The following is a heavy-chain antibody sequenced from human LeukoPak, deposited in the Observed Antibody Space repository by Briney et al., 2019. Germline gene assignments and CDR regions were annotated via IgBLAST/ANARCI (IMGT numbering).Heavy chain of an antibody. V-gene: IGHV4-39*07. CDR3: ASESYSSGWYGGHFDY. Sequence: SETLSLTCIVSGGSVSTSSYYWGWIRQPPGKGLEWIGSIYYSGSTYYNPSLKSRVTISVDTSKNQFSLKLSSVTAADTAVYYCASESYSSGWYGGHFDYWGQGTLVTVSS. CDR2: IYYSGST. CDR1: GGSVSTSSYY. D-gene: IGHD6-19*01. J-gene: IGHJ4*02.